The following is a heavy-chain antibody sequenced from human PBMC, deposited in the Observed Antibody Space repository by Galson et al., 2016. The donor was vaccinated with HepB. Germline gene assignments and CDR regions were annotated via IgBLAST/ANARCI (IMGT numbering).Heavy chain of an antibody. CDR2: ISAASAYT. V-gene: IGHV3-11*06. D-gene: IGHD3-16*01. J-gene: IGHJ4*02. Sequence: SLRLSCAASGFTFSDYYMTWIRQAPGKGLEWVSYISAASAYTNYADSVKGRFTISRDNAKNSLFLQMNSLRAEDTAVYYCVRGGRSWGAPNDYWGQGTPVTVSS. CDR3: VRGGRSWGAPNDY. CDR1: GFTFSDYY.